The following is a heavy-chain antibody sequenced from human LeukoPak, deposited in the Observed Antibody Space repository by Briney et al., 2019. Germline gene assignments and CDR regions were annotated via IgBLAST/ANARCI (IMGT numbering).Heavy chain of an antibody. CDR2: ISYDGSNK. V-gene: IGHV3-30*18. CDR1: GFIFSSYA. J-gene: IGHJ6*02. CDR3: AKDRGPLGRFGDLSNYAMDV. Sequence: GSSLRLSCAGSGFIFSSYAIHWVRQAPGKGLEWVAIISYDGSNKYYTDSVRGRFTISRDNAKNTVYLQMNSLRLEDTAVYYCAKDRGPLGRFGDLSNYAMDVWGQGTTVTVSS. D-gene: IGHD3-10*01.